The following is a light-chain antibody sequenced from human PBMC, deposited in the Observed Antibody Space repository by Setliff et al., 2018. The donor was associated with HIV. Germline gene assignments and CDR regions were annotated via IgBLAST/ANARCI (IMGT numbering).Light chain of an antibody. CDR3: SSYTSSRPGV. CDR1: SSDVGGYNY. Sequence: QSALTQPASVSGSPGQSITISCTGTSSDVGGYNYVSWYQQHPGKAPKLMIYEVSNRPSGVSNRFSGSKSCNTASLTISGLQAEDEADYYCSSYTSSRPGVFGTGTKATV. CDR2: EVS. V-gene: IGLV2-14*01. J-gene: IGLJ1*01.